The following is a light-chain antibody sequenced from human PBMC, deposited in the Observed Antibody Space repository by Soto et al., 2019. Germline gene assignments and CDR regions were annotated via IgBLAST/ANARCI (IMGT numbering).Light chain of an antibody. V-gene: IGKV3D-7*01. J-gene: IGKJ2*01. Sequence: EIVMTQSPATLSLSPGERATLSCRATQGISSRYLSWYQQKPGQAPRLLMYGGSTRATGIAARFSGSGSGTDFTLTISSLQPEDFAVYYCQQDYKLPYTFGQGTKLEIK. CDR3: QQDYKLPYT. CDR1: QGISSRY. CDR2: GGS.